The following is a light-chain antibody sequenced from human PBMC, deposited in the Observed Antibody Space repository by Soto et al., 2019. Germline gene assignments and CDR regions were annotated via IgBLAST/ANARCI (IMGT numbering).Light chain of an antibody. CDR3: QQYGGSRLVT. J-gene: IGKJ2*01. Sequence: EIVLTQSPGTLSLSPGERATLSCRASQSVSSSSLAWYQQKPGQAPRRLVEGASSRATGIPDRFSGSGSGTDFTLTISRLEPEDFALYYCQQYGGSRLVTFGQGTKLEIK. V-gene: IGKV3-20*01. CDR2: GAS. CDR1: QSVSSSS.